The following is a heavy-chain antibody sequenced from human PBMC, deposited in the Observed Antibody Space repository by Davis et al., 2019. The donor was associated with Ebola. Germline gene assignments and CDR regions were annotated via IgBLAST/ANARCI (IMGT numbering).Heavy chain of an antibody. CDR2: IYSGGST. Sequence: GESLKISCAASGFTFSSYAMSWVRQAPGKGLEWVSVIYSGGSTYYADSVKGRFTISRDNSKNTLYLQMNSLRAEDTAVYYCARDGAYEFADNYYYYGMDVWGQGTTVTVSS. CDR3: ARDGAYEFADNYYYYGMDV. D-gene: IGHD3/OR15-3a*01. CDR1: GFTFSSYA. J-gene: IGHJ6*02. V-gene: IGHV3-66*01.